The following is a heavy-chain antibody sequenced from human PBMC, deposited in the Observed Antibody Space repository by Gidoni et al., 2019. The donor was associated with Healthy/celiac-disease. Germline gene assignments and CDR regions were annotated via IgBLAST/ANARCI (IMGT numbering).Heavy chain of an antibody. CDR3: ATQRYDYVWGSYRPRPDY. V-gene: IGHV4-39*01. CDR1: GGSISSSSYY. Sequence: QLQLQESGPGLVKPSETLSLTCTVSGGSISSSSYYWGWIRQPPEKGLEWIGSIYYSGSTYYNPSLKSRVTISVDTSKNQFSLKLSSVTAADTAVYYCATQRYDYVWGSYRPRPDYWGQGTLVTVSS. D-gene: IGHD3-16*02. CDR2: IYYSGST. J-gene: IGHJ4*02.